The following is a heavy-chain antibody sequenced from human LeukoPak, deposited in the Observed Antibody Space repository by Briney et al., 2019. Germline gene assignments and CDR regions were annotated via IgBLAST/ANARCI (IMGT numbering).Heavy chain of an antibody. CDR1: GFTFSNAW. CDR2: IKSKTGGGIT. J-gene: IGHJ4*02. Sequence: GGSLRLSCAASGFTFSNAWMSWVRQAPGKGLEWVGRIKSKTGGGITDYAAPVKGRFTISRDDSKNTLYLQMNSLKTEDTAVYYCARAASYQPLLPDYWGQGTLVTVSS. CDR3: ARAASYQPLLPDY. D-gene: IGHD2-2*01. V-gene: IGHV3-15*01.